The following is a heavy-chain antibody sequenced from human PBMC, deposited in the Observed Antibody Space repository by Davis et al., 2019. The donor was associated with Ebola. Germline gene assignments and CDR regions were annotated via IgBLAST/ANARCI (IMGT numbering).Heavy chain of an antibody. J-gene: IGHJ4*02. Sequence: PGGSLRLSCAASGFPFTGYAMSWVRQAPGKGLEWVSTISNSGANTYYADSVKGRFTISRDNSKNTLYLQMSSLRAEDTARYYCAKDAAAASRMYFFDYWGQGTLVTVSS. CDR2: ISNSGANT. D-gene: IGHD6-13*01. V-gene: IGHV3-23*01. CDR3: AKDAAAASRMYFFDY. CDR1: GFPFTGYA.